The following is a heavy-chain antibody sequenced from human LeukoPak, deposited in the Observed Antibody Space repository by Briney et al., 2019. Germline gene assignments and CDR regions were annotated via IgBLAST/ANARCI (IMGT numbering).Heavy chain of an antibody. CDR1: GFTFSSYW. CDR2: INSDGSST. D-gene: IGHD5-12*01. V-gene: IGHV3-74*01. Sequence: PGGSLRLSCAAPGFTFSSYWMHWVRQAPGKGLVWVSRINSDGSSTSYADSVKGRFTISRDNAKNTLYLQMNSLRAEDTAVYYCARDFKYSGYELDYWGQGTLVTVSS. J-gene: IGHJ4*02. CDR3: ARDFKYSGYELDY.